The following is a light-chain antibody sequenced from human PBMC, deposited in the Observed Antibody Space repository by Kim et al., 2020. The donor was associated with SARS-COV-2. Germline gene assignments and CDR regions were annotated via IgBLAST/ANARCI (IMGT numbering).Light chain of an antibody. CDR3: QAWDSSTVV. Sequence: SYELTQPPSVSVSPGQTASITCSGDKLGDKYACWYQQKPGQSPVLVIYQDSKRPSGIPERFSGPNSGNTATLTISGTQAMDEADNYCQAWDSSTVVFGGG. CDR1: KLGDKY. CDR2: QDS. J-gene: IGLJ2*01. V-gene: IGLV3-1*01.